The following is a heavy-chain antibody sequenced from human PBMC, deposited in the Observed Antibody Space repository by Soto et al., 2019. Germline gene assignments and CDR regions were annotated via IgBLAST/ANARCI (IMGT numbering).Heavy chain of an antibody. J-gene: IGHJ4*02. D-gene: IGHD6-6*01. CDR2: ITRDGYNK. V-gene: IGHV3-30*04. CDR3: TKSSGGSSSVGMDY. CDR1: GFIFKNYA. Sequence: VQLVESGGGVVQPGRSLRLSCAVSGFIFKNYALNWVRQAPGKGLEWVASITRDGYNKYYADSVKGRFTISRDNSKNTLSLQMIALRVEDSSVYYCTKSSGGSSSVGMDYWGPGTLVTVSS.